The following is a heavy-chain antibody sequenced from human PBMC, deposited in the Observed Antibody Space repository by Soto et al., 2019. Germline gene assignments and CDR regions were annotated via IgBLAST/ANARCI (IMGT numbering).Heavy chain of an antibody. J-gene: IGHJ5*01. V-gene: IGHV4-34*01. D-gene: IGHD3-22*01. CDR3: STRAYDTNGYYRFDP. CDR1: GESFSGHS. Sequence: QVQLQQWGAGLLKPSETLSLTSAVYGESFSGHSWTWIRQSPGKGLEWIGEINHSGRVNYSPSLKSRVTISLDTSKNQFSLTLSAVTAADTAMYYCSTRAYDTNGYYRFDPWGQGTLVTLSS. CDR2: INHSGRV.